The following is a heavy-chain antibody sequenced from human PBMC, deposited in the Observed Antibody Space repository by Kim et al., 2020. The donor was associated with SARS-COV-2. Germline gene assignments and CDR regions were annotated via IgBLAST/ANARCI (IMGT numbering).Heavy chain of an antibody. V-gene: IGHV1-3*01. CDR3: ARDGLLWFGELKHYFDY. J-gene: IGHJ4*02. Sequence: ASVKVSCKASGYTFTSYAMHWVRQAPGQRLEWMGWINAGNGNTKYSQKFQGRVTITRDTSASTVYMELSSLRSEDTAVYYCARDGLLWFGELKHYFDYWGQGTLVTVSS. CDR1: GYTFTSYA. CDR2: INAGNGNT. D-gene: IGHD3-10*01.